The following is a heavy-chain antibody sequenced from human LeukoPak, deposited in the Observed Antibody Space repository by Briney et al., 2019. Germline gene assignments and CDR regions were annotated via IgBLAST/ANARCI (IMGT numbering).Heavy chain of an antibody. D-gene: IGHD3-10*01. CDR2: IWYDGSNR. V-gene: IGHV3-33*06. J-gene: IGHJ6*03. CDR1: GFTFSSHG. Sequence: GGSLRLSCAASGFTFSSHGMHWVRQAPGKALEWAAVIWYDGSNRYYADSAKGRFTISRDNSNNTLYLQMNSLRAEDTAVYYCAKVLGYYGSGSYYKEAYYYYYMDVWGKGTTVTVSS. CDR3: AKVLGYYGSGSYYKEAYYYYYMDV.